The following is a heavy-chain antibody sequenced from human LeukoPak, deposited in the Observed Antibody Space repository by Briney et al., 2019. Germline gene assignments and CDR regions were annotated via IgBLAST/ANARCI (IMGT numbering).Heavy chain of an antibody. J-gene: IGHJ4*02. V-gene: IGHV3-48*03. CDR3: ASVNWGSLDY. CDR1: GFTFSSYE. D-gene: IGHD7-27*01. CDR2: ISSSGSTI. Sequence: GGSLRLSCAASGFTFSSYEMNWVRQAPGKGLEWVSYISSSGSTIYYADSVKGRFTISRDNAKNSLYLQMNSLRAEDTAVYYFASVNWGSLDYWGQGTLVTGSS.